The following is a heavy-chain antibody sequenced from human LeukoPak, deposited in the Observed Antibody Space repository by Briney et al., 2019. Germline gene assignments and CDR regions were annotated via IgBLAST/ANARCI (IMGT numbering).Heavy chain of an antibody. D-gene: IGHD4-17*01. J-gene: IGHJ4*02. CDR1: GYTFTGYY. V-gene: IGHV1-46*01. CDR3: ARDGTVTRSFDY. CDR2: INPSGGST. Sequence: GASVKVSCKASGYTFTGYYMHWARQAPGQGLEWMGIINPSGGSTSYAQKFQGRVTMTRDMSTSTVYMELSSLRSEDTAVYYCARDGTVTRSFDYWGQGTLVTVSS.